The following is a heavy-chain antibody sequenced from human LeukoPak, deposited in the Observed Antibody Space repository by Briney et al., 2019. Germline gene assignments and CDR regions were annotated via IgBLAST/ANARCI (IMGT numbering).Heavy chain of an antibody. J-gene: IGHJ6*03. CDR1: GFTFSSYA. CDR3: AKAGAIFGVVIDYYYYMDV. Sequence: GGSLRLSCAASGFTFSSYAMSWVRQAPGKGLEWVSAISGSGGSTYYADSVKGRFTISRDNSKNTLYLQMNSLRAEDTAVYYCAKAGAIFGVVIDYYYYMDVWGKGTTVTVSS. V-gene: IGHV3-23*01. CDR2: ISGSGGST. D-gene: IGHD3-3*01.